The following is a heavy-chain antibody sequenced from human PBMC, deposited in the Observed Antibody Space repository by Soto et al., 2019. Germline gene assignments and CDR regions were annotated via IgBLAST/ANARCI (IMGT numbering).Heavy chain of an antibody. J-gene: IGHJ4*02. D-gene: IGHD2-8*01. Sequence: VQLMQSGAEVKKPGSSVKVSCKASGGTFSSHSINWVRQAPGQGLEWMGGIITLFGTSNYAQNFQGRVTITADQSTSTAYMELSSRTSDDPALYYCASEVGYGECTEALLDWGQRTLVTVSS. CDR3: ASEVGYGECTEALLD. CDR1: GGTFSSHS. CDR2: IITLFGTS. V-gene: IGHV1-69*01.